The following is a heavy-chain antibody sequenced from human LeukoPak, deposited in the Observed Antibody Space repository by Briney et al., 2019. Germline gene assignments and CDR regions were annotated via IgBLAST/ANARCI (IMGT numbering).Heavy chain of an antibody. Sequence: ASVKVSCKASGYTFTSYGISWVRQAPGQGLEWMGWISAYNGNTNYAQKLQGRVTMTTDTSTSTAYMELRSLRSDDTAVYYCARDLGLGYYYDSSGYYYWGQGTLVTVSS. D-gene: IGHD3-22*01. CDR1: GYTFTSYG. V-gene: IGHV1-18*01. CDR2: ISAYNGNT. J-gene: IGHJ4*02. CDR3: ARDLGLGYYYDSSGYYY.